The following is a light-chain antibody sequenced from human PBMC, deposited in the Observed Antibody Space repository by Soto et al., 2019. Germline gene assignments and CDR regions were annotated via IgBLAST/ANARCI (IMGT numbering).Light chain of an antibody. Sequence: DIVMTQSPDSLAVSLGERAAINCKSSQSVLYSSNNQNYLAWYQQKPGQPPKLLIYWASTRESGVPDQFSGSGSGTDFTLTISSLQAEDVAVYYCQQYYSPPHTFGRGTKLEIK. V-gene: IGKV4-1*01. CDR2: WAS. CDR3: QQYYSPPHT. J-gene: IGKJ2*01. CDR1: QSVLYSSNNQNY.